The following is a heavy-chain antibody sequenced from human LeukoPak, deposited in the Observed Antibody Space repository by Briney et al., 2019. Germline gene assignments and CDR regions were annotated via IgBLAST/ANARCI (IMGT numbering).Heavy chain of an antibody. CDR3: ARAFRGVKGFDP. CDR2: IIPIFGTA. D-gene: IGHD3-16*01. Sequence: GASVKVSCKASGGTFSSYAISWVRQAPGQGLEWMGGIIPIFGTANYAQKFQGRVTITADKSTSTAYMELSSLRSEDTAVYYCARAFRGVKGFDPWGQGTLVTVSS. V-gene: IGHV1-69*06. J-gene: IGHJ5*02. CDR1: GGTFSSYA.